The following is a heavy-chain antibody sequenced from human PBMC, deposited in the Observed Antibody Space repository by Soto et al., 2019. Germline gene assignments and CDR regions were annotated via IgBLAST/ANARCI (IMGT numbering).Heavy chain of an antibody. CDR2: ISWDGGST. Sequence: EVQLVESGGVVVQPGGSLRLSCAASGFTFDDYTMHWVRQAPGKGLEWVSLISWDGGSTSYADSVKVRFTISRDNSKNSLYLQMNSLRTEDTALYYCAKSGRAEWLLGDYYFDYWGQGTLVTVSS. CDR3: AKSGRAEWLLGDYYFDY. D-gene: IGHD3-3*01. V-gene: IGHV3-43*01. J-gene: IGHJ4*02. CDR1: GFTFDDYT.